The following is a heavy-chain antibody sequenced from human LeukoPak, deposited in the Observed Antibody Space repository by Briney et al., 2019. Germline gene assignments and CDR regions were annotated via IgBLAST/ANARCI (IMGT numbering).Heavy chain of an antibody. V-gene: IGHV3-7*01. J-gene: IGHJ4*02. D-gene: IGHD1-26*01. CDR2: IKRDGSEK. Sequence: GGSLRLSCAASGFTFSTYWIAWVRQAPGKGREWVANIKRDGSEKYYVESVKGRFTISRDNAKNSLFLQMNSLTAEDTSIYYCARDSSGNLDYWGQGALVTVSS. CDR1: GFTFSTYW. CDR3: ARDSSGNLDY.